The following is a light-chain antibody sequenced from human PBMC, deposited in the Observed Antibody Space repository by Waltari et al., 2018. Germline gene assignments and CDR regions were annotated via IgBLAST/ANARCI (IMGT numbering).Light chain of an antibody. V-gene: IGKV1-5*03. Sequence: DIQMTNSLSPRSASLGDRVPTPCRASQSISSWLAWYQQKPGKAPKLLIYKASSLESGVPSRFSGSGSGTEFTLTISSLQPDDFATYYCQQYNSYSPWTFGQGTKVEIK. CDR3: QQYNSYSPWT. J-gene: IGKJ1*01. CDR1: QSISSW. CDR2: KAS.